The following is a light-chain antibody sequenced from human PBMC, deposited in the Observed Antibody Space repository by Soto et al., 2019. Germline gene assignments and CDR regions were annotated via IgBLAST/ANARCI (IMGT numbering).Light chain of an antibody. J-gene: IGKJ2*01. CDR2: DAS. CDR3: QQYGTSPYT. Sequence: EIVLTQSPGTLSLSPGERATLSCRASQSVSSSYLAWYQQKPGQAPRLLIYDASNRATGIPDRFSGSGSGTDFTLTISRLEPEDFAVYNCQQYGTSPYTFGQGTKLEIK. CDR1: QSVSSSY. V-gene: IGKV3-20*01.